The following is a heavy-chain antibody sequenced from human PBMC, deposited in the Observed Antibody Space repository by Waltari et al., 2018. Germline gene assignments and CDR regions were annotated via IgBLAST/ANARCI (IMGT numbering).Heavy chain of an antibody. CDR3: ARDRYYGSGGFYDDAFDI. D-gene: IGHD3-10*01. CDR2: ISAYNGNT. V-gene: IGHV1-18*01. J-gene: IGHJ3*02. CDR1: GYSFTTSG. Sequence: QVQLVQSGAEVKKPGASVKVSCKPSGYSFTTSGISWVRQAPGQGLEWLGWISAYNGNTNYAQKLQGRVTMTTDTSTSTVYMELRSLRSDDTAVYYCARDRYYGSGGFYDDAFDIWGQGTMVTVSS.